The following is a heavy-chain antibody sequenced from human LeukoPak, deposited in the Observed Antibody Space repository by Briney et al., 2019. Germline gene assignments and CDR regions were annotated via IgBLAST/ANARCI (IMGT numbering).Heavy chain of an antibody. CDR1: GFTFSTYA. V-gene: IGHV3-23*01. D-gene: IGHD2-2*01. Sequence: PGGSLRLSCAASGFTFSTYAMSWVRQAPGKGLEWVSAISGSGGSTYYADSVKGRFTISRDNSENTLYLQMNSLRAEDAAVYYCASSSTLSSWFDPWGQGTLVTVSS. CDR3: ASSSTLSSWFDP. J-gene: IGHJ5*02. CDR2: ISGSGGST.